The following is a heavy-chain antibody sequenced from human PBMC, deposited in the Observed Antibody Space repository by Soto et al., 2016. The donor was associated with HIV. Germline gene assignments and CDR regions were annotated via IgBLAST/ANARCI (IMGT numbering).Heavy chain of an antibody. CDR2: ISSNGINT. Sequence: EVQLVESGGGLVQPGGSLKLSCEASGFTFGSYDMHWVRQAPGMGLEYVSTISSNGINTYYANSVKGRFTISRDNSKNTLYLQMDSLRAEDMAVYYCARTLIRAYYMDVWGKGTTVTVSS. CDR1: GFTFGSYD. D-gene: IGHD3-10*01. J-gene: IGHJ6*03. V-gene: IGHV3-64*01. CDR3: ARTLIRAYYMDV.